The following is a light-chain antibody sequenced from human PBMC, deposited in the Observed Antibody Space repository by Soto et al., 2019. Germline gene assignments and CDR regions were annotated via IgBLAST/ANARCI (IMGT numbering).Light chain of an antibody. J-gene: IGLJ1*01. CDR3: SSYTSSSTPYV. Sequence: QSALTQPASVSGSPGQSITISCTGTSSDVGVYNYVSWYQQHPGKVPKLMIYDVSNRPSGVSNRFSGSKSGNTASLTISGRQAEDEADYYCSSYTSSSTPYVFGTGTKVTVL. V-gene: IGLV2-14*01. CDR2: DVS. CDR1: SSDVGVYNY.